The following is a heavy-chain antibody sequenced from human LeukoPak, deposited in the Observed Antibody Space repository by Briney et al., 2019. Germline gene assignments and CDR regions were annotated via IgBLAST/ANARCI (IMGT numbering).Heavy chain of an antibody. J-gene: IGHJ3*02. CDR2: IFPGDSDT. CDR3: ARRDYGGTSAAFDI. Sequence: GGSLKISCKASGSNFTTYWVAWVRHLPGKGLELMQIIFPGDSDTRYRPSFQGQVTISADKSISTAYLQWSSLKASDTAMYYCARRDYGGTSAAFDIWGQGTMVTVSS. CDR1: GSNFTTYW. V-gene: IGHV5-51*01. D-gene: IGHD4-23*01.